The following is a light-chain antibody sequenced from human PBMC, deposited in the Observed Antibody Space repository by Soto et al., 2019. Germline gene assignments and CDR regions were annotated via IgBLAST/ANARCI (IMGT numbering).Light chain of an antibody. J-gene: IGLJ3*02. CDR1: TSDVGGYNY. V-gene: IGLV2-14*01. CDR2: DVS. CDR3: SSYTSSSGV. Sequence: QSALTQPASVSGSPGQSNTISCTGSTSDVGGYNYVSWYQQHPGKAPKLMIYDVSNRPSGVSNRFSGSKSGNTASLTISGLQAEDEADYYCSSYTSSSGVFGGGTKVTVL.